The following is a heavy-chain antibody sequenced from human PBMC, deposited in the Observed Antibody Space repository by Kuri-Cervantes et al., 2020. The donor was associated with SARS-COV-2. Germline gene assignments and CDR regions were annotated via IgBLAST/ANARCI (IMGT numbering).Heavy chain of an antibody. J-gene: IGHJ3*02. CDR1: GGSISSYY. CDR2: IYYSGST. CDR3: ARALWSGYCTFDI. D-gene: IGHD3-3*01. V-gene: IGHV4-59*01. Sequence: GSLRLSCTVSGGSISSYYWSWIRQPPGKGLKWIGYIYYSGSTNYNPSLKSRVTISVDTSKNQFSLKQSSVTAADTAVYYCARALWSGYCTFDIWGQGTMVTVSS.